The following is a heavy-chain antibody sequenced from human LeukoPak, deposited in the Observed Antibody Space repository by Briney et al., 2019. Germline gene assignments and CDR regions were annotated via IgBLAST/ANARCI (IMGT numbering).Heavy chain of an antibody. CDR3: ARDSGYYYDSSGD. V-gene: IGHV3-48*01. CDR1: GFTFSNYN. J-gene: IGHJ4*02. CDR2: ISSSSSTI. D-gene: IGHD3-22*01. Sequence: TGGSLRLSCAASGFTFSNYNLNWVRQAPGKGLEWVSYISSSSSTIYYADSVKGRFTISRDNAKNSLYLQMNSLRAEDTAVYYCARDSGYYYDSSGDWGQGTLVTVSS.